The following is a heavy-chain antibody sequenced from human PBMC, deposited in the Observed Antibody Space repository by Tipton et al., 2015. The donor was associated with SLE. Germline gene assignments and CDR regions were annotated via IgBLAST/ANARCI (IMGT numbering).Heavy chain of an antibody. CDR1: GGSISSHY. CDR3: ASPAGTGAFDI. D-gene: IGHD6-13*01. CDR2: IYYSGST. Sequence: TLSLTCTVSGGSISSHYWSWIRQPPGKGLEWIGYIYYSGSTNYNPSLKSRVTISVDTSKNQFSLKLSSVTAADTAVYYCASPAGTGAFDIWGQGTMVTVSS. V-gene: IGHV4-59*08. J-gene: IGHJ3*02.